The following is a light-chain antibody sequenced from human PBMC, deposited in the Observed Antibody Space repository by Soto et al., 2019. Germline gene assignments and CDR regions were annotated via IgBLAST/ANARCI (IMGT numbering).Light chain of an antibody. CDR2: GAS. J-gene: IGKJ5*01. V-gene: IGKV3-20*01. CDR1: QSLTTSY. Sequence: EIVLTQSPATLSLFPGERATLSCRASQSLTTSYLAWYQQKPGQAPRLLIYGASGRATGIPDRFSGSGSGTDFTLTISRLEPEDFAMYSCQQYGSSATFGQVTRL. CDR3: QQYGSSAT.